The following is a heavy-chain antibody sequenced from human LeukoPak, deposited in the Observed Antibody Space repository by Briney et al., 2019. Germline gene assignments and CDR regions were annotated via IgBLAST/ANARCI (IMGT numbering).Heavy chain of an antibody. Sequence: GRTLRLSCAASGFSFCSYAMTWVRQAPGKGLEWVSALGPTGRSTYYADSVRGRFTISRDNSKNTLYLQMNSLRAEDTAIYYCAKDPMIRGSTYDCWGQGTLVTVSS. CDR3: AKDPMIRGSTYDC. D-gene: IGHD3-10*01. CDR2: LGPTGRST. V-gene: IGHV3-23*01. J-gene: IGHJ4*02. CDR1: GFSFCSYA.